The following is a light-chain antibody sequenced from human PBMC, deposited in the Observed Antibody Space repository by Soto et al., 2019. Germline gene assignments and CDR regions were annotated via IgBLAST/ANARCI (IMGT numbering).Light chain of an antibody. J-gene: IGLJ1*01. Sequence: ARTQSPSVCGSPGQSVTISSTGTISHVGSYKFVSWYQQHPGKAPKLMIYEGSKRPSGVSNRISGSKSDNKASLTISGLQTEHEADYYCCSYANSTTAYVFGTGTSVTV. V-gene: IGLV2-23*01. CDR3: CSYANSTTAYV. CDR1: ISHVGSYKF. CDR2: EGS.